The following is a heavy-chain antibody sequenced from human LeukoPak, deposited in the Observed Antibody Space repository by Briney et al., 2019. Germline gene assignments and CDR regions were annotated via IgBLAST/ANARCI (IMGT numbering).Heavy chain of an antibody. CDR1: GFTFSSYC. V-gene: IGHV3-23*01. J-gene: IGHJ4*02. Sequence: GGSLRLSCAASGFTFSSYCKSWVRQAPGKGLEWVSAINGSGGNPYYTDSVKGRFTISRDNSKNTLYLQMNSLRAEDTAVYYCAKAVDGTGWYLFDYWGQGALVTVSS. D-gene: IGHD6-19*01. CDR3: AKAVDGTGWYLFDY. CDR2: INGSGGNP.